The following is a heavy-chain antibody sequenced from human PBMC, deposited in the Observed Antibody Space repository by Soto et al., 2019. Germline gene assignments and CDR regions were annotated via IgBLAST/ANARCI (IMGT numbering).Heavy chain of an antibody. CDR1: GFSLSTSGVG. D-gene: IGHD5-12*01. J-gene: IGHJ4*02. CDR3: ARTNTTSSLDY. Sequence: QITLKESGPTLVKPTQTLTLTCTFSGFSLSTSGVGVGWIRQPPGKALEWLALIYWDDDNRYSPSLKSRLTITKDISKNQVLLTMTNVDPVDTATYYCARTNTTSSLDYWGQGTLVIVSS. V-gene: IGHV2-5*02. CDR2: IYWDDDN.